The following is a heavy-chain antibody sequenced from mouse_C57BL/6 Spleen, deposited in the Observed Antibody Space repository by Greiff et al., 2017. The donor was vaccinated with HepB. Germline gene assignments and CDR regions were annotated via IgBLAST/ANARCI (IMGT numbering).Heavy chain of an antibody. J-gene: IGHJ2*01. D-gene: IGHD2-5*01. CDR1: GFTFSSYA. Sequence: DVKLVESGGGLVKPGGSLKLSCAASGFTFSSYAMSWVRQTPEKRLEWVATISDGGSYTYYPDNVKGRFTISRDNAKNNLYLQMSHLKSEDTAMYYCARDHNYSNSYFDYWGQGTTLTVSS. V-gene: IGHV5-4*01. CDR2: ISDGGSYT. CDR3: ARDHNYSNSYFDY.